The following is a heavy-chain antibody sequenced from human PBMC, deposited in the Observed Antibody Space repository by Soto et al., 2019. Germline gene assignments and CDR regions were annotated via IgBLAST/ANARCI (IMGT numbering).Heavy chain of an antibody. CDR3: ARQGFGPLHGLVDV. Sequence: QVQLQESGPGLVKPSETMSLSCTVSGGSISSYYWSWFRQSPGKRMEWIGSVPHSWGSSYNPSLQSRVAISLDTSKSQFSLKVTSVTATDTAVYYGARQGFGPLHGLVDVWGQGTTVNVSS. CDR1: GGSISSYY. D-gene: IGHD3-10*01. J-gene: IGHJ6*02. CDR2: VPHSWGS. V-gene: IGHV4-59*08.